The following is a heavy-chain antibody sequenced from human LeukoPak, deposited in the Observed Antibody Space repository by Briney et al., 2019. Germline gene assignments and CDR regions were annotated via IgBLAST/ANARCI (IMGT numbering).Heavy chain of an antibody. Sequence: PSETLSLTCAVYGGSFSGYYWSWIRQPPGKGLEWIGEINHSGSTNYNPSLKSRVTISVDTSKNHFSLKLSSVTAADTAVYYCASVSYDSSGYYTGFDYWGQGTLVTVSS. CDR1: GGSFSGYY. CDR3: ASVSYDSSGYYTGFDY. CDR2: INHSGST. D-gene: IGHD3-22*01. J-gene: IGHJ4*02. V-gene: IGHV4-34*01.